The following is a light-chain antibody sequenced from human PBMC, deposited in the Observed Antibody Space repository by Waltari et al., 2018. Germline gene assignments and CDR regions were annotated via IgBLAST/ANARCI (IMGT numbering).Light chain of an antibody. CDR1: QDISRW. J-gene: IGKJ4*01. CDR2: AAS. CDR3: QQANSFPLT. Sequence: DIQMTQFPSSVSASVGDRVTITCRASQDISRWLAWYQQKPGKAPKFLIYAASNLQSGVPSRFSGTGSGTDFTLTISSLQPEDFATHYCQQANSFPLTFGGGTKVEIK. V-gene: IGKV1-12*01.